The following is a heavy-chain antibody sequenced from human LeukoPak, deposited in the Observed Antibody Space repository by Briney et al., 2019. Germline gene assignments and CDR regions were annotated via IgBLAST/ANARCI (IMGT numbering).Heavy chain of an antibody. CDR1: GFTFSGYS. J-gene: IGHJ4*02. D-gene: IGHD6-19*01. Sequence: GGSLRLSCAASGFTFSGYSMNWVRQAPGKGLEWVSSISSSSSYIYYADSVKGRFTISRDNAKNSLYPQMNSLRAEDTAVYYCARVDSSGWSLFDYWGQGTLVTVSS. V-gene: IGHV3-21*01. CDR2: ISSSSSYI. CDR3: ARVDSSGWSLFDY.